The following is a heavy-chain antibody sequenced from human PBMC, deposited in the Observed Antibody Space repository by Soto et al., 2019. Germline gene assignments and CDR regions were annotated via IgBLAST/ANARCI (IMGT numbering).Heavy chain of an antibody. CDR1: GYTFNTFG. CDR3: ARGWAKNLGVNDY. V-gene: IGHV1-18*01. CDR2: ISGDNGKR. J-gene: IGHJ4*02. D-gene: IGHD2-8*01. Sequence: QLVQSGAEVKRPVASVKVSCKASGYTFNTFGISWVRQAPGQGPEWMGCISGDNGKRDYSRKLQGRITLTTDPFTETSNMELRSLTSDDTAVYFCARGWAKNLGVNDYWGQGTLVTVSS.